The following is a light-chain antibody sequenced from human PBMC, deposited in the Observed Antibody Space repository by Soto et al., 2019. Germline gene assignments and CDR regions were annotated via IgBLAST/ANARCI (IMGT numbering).Light chain of an antibody. CDR2: GAS. Sequence: IQMTQSPSSLSASVGDRFTFTCRASQSISTYLNWYEQKPGKAPNLLIYGASNLQSGVPSRFSGGGSGTDFTLTIGSLQPEDFGTYYCQQSYTRPVTVGGGTKVDIK. CDR1: QSISTY. V-gene: IGKV1-39*01. J-gene: IGKJ4*01. CDR3: QQSYTRPVT.